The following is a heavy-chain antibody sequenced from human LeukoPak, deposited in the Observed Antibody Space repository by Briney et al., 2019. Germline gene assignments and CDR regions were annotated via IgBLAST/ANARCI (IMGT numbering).Heavy chain of an antibody. CDR2: INQVGSEK. CDR1: GFTFSNYW. V-gene: IGHV3-7*01. Sequence: GGSLRLSCAASGFTFSNYWMCWVRQAPGKGLEWVASINQVGSEKFYVDSVKGRFTVSRDNAKNSLYLQMNSLRAEDTAVYYCAKDRRIAAVGPRRTINKWLDPWGQGTLVTVSS. D-gene: IGHD6-13*01. J-gene: IGHJ5*02. CDR3: AKDRRIAAVGPRRTINKWLDP.